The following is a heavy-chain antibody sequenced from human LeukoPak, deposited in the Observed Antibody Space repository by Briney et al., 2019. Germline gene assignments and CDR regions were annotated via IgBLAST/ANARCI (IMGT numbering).Heavy chain of an antibody. V-gene: IGHV3-66*01. CDR3: ARGRPHGNDY. CDR1: GFTFSSYA. D-gene: IGHD4-23*01. CDR2: IYSGGST. Sequence: GGSLRLSCAASGFTFSSYAMSWVRQAPGKGLEWASVIYSGGSTTYADSVKGRFSISRDNAKNTLYLQMNSLRVEDTAVYYCARGRPHGNDYWGQGTLVTVSS. J-gene: IGHJ4*02.